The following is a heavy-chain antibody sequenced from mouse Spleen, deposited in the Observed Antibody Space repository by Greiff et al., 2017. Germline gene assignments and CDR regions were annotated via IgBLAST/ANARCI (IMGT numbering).Heavy chain of an antibody. CDR2: IDPSDSYT. Sequence: VKLQESGAELVKPGASVKLSCKASGYTFTSYWIQWVKQRPGQGLEWIGEIDPSDSYTNYNQKFKGKATLTVDTSSSTAYMQLSSLTSEDSAVYYCARPPGYFDVWGAGTTVTVSS. CDR1: GYTFTSYW. CDR3: ARPPGYFDV. J-gene: IGHJ1*01. V-gene: IGHV1-50*01.